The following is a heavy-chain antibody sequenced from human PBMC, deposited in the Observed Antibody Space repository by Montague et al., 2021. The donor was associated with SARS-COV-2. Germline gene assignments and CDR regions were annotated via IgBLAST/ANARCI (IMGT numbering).Heavy chain of an antibody. CDR2: ISISGGST. V-gene: IGHV3-23*01. CDR1: GFTFTSYA. CDR3: AKDPRSDITGTTGFDY. D-gene: IGHD1-7*01. J-gene: IGHJ4*02. Sequence: SLRLSCAASGFTFTSYAMSWVRQAPGKGLEWVSTISISGGSTYYADSVKGRFTISRDNSKNTLYLQMNSLRAEDTAVYYCAKDPRSDITGTTGFDYWGQGTLVTVSS.